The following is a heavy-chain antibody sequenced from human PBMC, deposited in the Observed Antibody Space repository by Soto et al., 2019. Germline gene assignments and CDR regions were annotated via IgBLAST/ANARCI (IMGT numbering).Heavy chain of an antibody. Sequence: SETLSLTCTVSGGSISGYYWSWIRQPPGKGLEWIGYIYYSGSTNYNPSLKSRVTISVDTSKNQFSLKLSSVTAADTAVYYCARGTLRGGGTPDYYYYYGMDVWGQGTTVTVSS. CDR3: ARGTLRGGGTPDYYYYYGMDV. CDR2: IYYSGST. J-gene: IGHJ6*02. D-gene: IGHD1-7*01. CDR1: GGSISGYY. V-gene: IGHV4-59*01.